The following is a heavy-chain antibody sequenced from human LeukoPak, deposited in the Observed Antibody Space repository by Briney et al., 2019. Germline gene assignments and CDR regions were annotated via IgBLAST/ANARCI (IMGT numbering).Heavy chain of an antibody. CDR2: ISAYNGNT. Sequence: ASVKVSCKASGYTFTSYGISWVRQAPGQGLEWMGWISAYNGNTNYAQKLQGRVTMTADTSTSTAYMELRSLRSGDTAVYYCAREYYDFWSGYYGSYFDYWGQGTLVTVSS. D-gene: IGHD3-3*01. V-gene: IGHV1-18*01. CDR1: GYTFTSYG. J-gene: IGHJ4*02. CDR3: AREYYDFWSGYYGSYFDY.